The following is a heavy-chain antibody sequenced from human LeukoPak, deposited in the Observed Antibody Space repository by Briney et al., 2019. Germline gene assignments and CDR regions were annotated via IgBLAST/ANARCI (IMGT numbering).Heavy chain of an antibody. CDR2: ISSSSSYI. CDR3: ARHYDSNSYGPGY. Sequence: PGGSLRLSCAASGFTFSSYSFNWVRPAPGKGLEWVSSISSSSSYIYYADSVKGRFTTSRDNAKNSLYLQMNSLRAEDTAVYYCARHYDSNSYGPGYWGQGTLVTVSS. CDR1: GFTFSSYS. V-gene: IGHV3-21*01. J-gene: IGHJ4*02. D-gene: IGHD3-22*01.